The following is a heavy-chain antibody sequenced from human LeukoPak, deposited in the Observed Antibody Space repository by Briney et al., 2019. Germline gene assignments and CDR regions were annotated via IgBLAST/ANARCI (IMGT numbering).Heavy chain of an antibody. J-gene: IGHJ4*02. CDR3: AKDDAWLQYND. Sequence: HPGGSLRLSCAASGFTFSSYAMSWVRQAPGKGLEWVSAISGSGGSTYYADSVKGRFTVSRDNSKNTLYLQINSLRDEDTAVYYCAKDDAWLQYNDWGQGTLVTVSS. CDR2: ISGSGGST. D-gene: IGHD5-24*01. V-gene: IGHV3-23*01. CDR1: GFTFSSYA.